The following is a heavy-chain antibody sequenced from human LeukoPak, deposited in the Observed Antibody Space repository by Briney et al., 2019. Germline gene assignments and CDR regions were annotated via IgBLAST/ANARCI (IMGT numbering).Heavy chain of an antibody. J-gene: IGHJ4*02. Sequence: ASVKVSCKASGYTFTSYDINWVRQATGQGLEWMGWMNPNSGNTGYAQKFQGRVTMTRNTSISTAYMELSSLRSEDTAVYYCATGEVIAVAGTGFDYWGQGTLVTVSS. V-gene: IGHV1-8*01. CDR3: ATGEVIAVAGTGFDY. CDR1: GYTFTSYD. CDR2: MNPNSGNT. D-gene: IGHD6-19*01.